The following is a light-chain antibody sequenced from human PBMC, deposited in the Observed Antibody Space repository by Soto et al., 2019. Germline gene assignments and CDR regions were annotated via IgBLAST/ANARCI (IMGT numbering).Light chain of an antibody. CDR2: GGS. V-gene: IGKV3-20*01. J-gene: IGKJ1*01. CDR1: QSVSSNH. CDR3: QQYSSSRT. Sequence: EIVLTHSPATLSFSQGERATLSCSASQSVSSNHLAWYQQKPGQAPRLLIYGGSSRATGIPVRFSGSGSETDFTLTITRLEPEDFAVYYCQQYSSSRTFGQGTKVDIK.